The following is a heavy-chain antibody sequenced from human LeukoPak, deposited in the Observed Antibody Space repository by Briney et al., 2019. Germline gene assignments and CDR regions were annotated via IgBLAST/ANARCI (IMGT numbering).Heavy chain of an antibody. J-gene: IGHJ4*02. CDR3: ARDHPGSSWYRPFY. V-gene: IGHV4-59*12. D-gene: IGHD6-13*01. Sequence: SETLSLTCTVSGGSFSSYYWSWIRQPPGKGLEWIGYIYYSGSTNYNPSLKSRVTISVDTSKNQFSLKLSSVTAADTAVYYCARDHPGSSWYRPFYWGQGTLVTVCS. CDR1: GGSFSSYY. CDR2: IYYSGST.